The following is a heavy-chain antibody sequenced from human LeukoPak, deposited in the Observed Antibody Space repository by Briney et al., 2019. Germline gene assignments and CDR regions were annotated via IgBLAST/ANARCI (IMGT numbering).Heavy chain of an antibody. CDR1: GFTFSSYS. CDR3: ARVPPYCTNGVCYTTLDY. D-gene: IGHD2-8*01. J-gene: IGHJ4*02. CDR2: ISSSSSTI. Sequence: QPGGSLRLSCAASGFTFSSYSMNWVRQAPGKGLEWVSYISSSSSTIYYADSVKGRFTISRDNAKNSLYLQMNSLRAEDTAVYDCARVPPYCTNGVCYTTLDYWGQGTLVTVSS. V-gene: IGHV3-48*01.